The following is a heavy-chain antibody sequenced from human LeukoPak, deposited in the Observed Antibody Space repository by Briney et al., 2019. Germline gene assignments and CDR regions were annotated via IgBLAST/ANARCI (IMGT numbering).Heavy chain of an antibody. CDR2: IYSGGST. V-gene: IGHV3-66*01. CDR1: GFTVRSSY. J-gene: IGHJ6*03. D-gene: IGHD2-15*01. Sequence: GGSLRLSCAASGFTVRSSYMSWVRQAPGKGLEWVSVIYSGGSTYYADSVKGRFTISRDNSKNTLYLQMNSLRAEDTAVYYCARVVGYCSGGSCYLRWGYYYYMDVWGKGTTVTISS. CDR3: ARVVGYCSGGSCYLRWGYYYYMDV.